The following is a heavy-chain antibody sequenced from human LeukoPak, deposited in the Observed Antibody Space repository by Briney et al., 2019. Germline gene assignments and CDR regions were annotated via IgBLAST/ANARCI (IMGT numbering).Heavy chain of an antibody. V-gene: IGHV1-69*04. Sequence: SVKVSCKASGGTFSSYAITWVRRAPGQGLEWMGRIIPTLEIANYAQKFQGRVTITADKSTSTAYMELSSLRPEDTAVYYCARVLSGSWLWFWGQGTLVTVSS. D-gene: IGHD5-18*01. J-gene: IGHJ4*02. CDR3: ARVLSGSWLWF. CDR2: IIPTLEIA. CDR1: GGTFSSYA.